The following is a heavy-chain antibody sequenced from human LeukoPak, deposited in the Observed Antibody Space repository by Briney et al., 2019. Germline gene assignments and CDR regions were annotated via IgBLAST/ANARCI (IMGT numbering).Heavy chain of an antibody. CDR1: GFTFDDYA. Sequence: GGSLRLSCAASGFTFDDYAMHWVRQAPGKGLEWVAGINWNSGSIGYADSVKGRFTVSRDNAKNSLYLQMNSLRAEDTALYYCAKDRIADYYYSYMDVWGIGTTVTISS. V-gene: IGHV3-9*01. CDR2: INWNSGSI. D-gene: IGHD6-13*01. J-gene: IGHJ6*03. CDR3: AKDRIADYYYSYMDV.